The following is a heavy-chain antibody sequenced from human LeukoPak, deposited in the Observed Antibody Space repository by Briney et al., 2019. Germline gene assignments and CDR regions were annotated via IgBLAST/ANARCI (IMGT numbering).Heavy chain of an antibody. CDR1: GGSFSSHF. D-gene: IGHD5-18*01. CDR2: MLDSENT. V-gene: IGHV4-59*11. CDR3: ATIKRGNIFGYFDF. Sequence: TSETLSLTCSVPGGSFSSHFGSWIRQPPGKGLEWIGYMLDSENTKDNPYFQSRLSLSADTSKNQFSLRLTSVTAADTAVYYCATIKRGNIFGYFDFWGQGILVTVSP. J-gene: IGHJ4*02.